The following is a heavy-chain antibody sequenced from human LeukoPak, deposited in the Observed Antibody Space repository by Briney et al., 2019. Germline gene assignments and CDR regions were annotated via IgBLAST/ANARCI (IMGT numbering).Heavy chain of an antibody. J-gene: IGHJ4*02. V-gene: IGHV3-23*01. CDR2: ISGSGGST. CDR3: AKDRGLTWEPFDY. Sequence: GGSLRLSCSASGFTFSSYAMSWVRQAPGKGLEGASAISGSGGSTCYADSVKGRFTISRDNSKNTLYLQMNSLRAEDTAVYYCAKDRGLTWEPFDYWGQGTLVTVSS. CDR1: GFTFSSYA. D-gene: IGHD1-26*01.